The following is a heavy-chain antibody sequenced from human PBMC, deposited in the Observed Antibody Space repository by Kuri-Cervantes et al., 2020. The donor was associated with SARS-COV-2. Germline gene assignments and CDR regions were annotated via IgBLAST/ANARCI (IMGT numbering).Heavy chain of an antibody. CDR2: ISSSGSTL. CDR1: GFTFSSYA. D-gene: IGHD6-19*01. CDR3: AMGGHIAVAGDGGGY. V-gene: IGHV3-48*03. J-gene: IGHJ4*02. Sequence: LSLTCAASGFTFSSYAMHWVRQAPGKGLEWVSYISSSGSTLYYADSVKGRFTISRDNAKNSLYLQMNSLRAEDTAVYYCAMGGHIAVAGDGGGYWGQGTLVTVSS.